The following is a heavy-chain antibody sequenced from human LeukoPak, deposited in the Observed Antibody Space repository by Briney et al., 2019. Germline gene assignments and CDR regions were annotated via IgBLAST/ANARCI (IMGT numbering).Heavy chain of an antibody. J-gene: IGHJ4*02. V-gene: IGHV1-46*01. CDR1: GYTFTSYY. Sequence: GASVKVSCKASGYTFTSYYIHWVRQAPGQGLEWMGVINPSGGTTTYAQKFQGRVTMTRDTSTSTVYMELSSLRSEDTAVFYCAGDLYYFHYWGQGTLVTVSS. CDR3: AGDLYYFHY. CDR2: INPSGGTT.